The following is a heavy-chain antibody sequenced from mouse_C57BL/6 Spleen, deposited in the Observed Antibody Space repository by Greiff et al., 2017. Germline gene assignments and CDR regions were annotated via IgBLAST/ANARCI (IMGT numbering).Heavy chain of an antibody. CDR1: GYSITSGYY. D-gene: IGHD1-1*01. CDR2: ISYDGSN. CDR3: ARDLITTVNYYAMDY. Sequence: EVQRVESGPGLVKPSQSLSLTCSVTGYSITSGYYWNWIRQFPGNKLEWMGYISYDGSNNYNPSLKNRISITRDTSKNQFFLKLNSVTTEDTATYYCARDLITTVNYYAMDYWGQGTSVTVSS. J-gene: IGHJ4*01. V-gene: IGHV3-6*01.